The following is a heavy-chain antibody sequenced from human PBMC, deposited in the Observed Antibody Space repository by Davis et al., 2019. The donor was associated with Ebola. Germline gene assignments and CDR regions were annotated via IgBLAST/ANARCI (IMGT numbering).Heavy chain of an antibody. D-gene: IGHD6-13*01. Sequence: SVTVSCQASGGTFSGSAISWVRQAHGQGLEWMGGIVPDFKTANYAQKFQGRVTITADEFPTTAYMDLSGLRSEDTAVYYCAKTARAAGRMIEETRVYKFYYMDVWGKGTTVTVSS. CDR3: AKTARAAGRMIEETRVYKFYYMDV. CDR2: IVPDFKTA. J-gene: IGHJ6*03. CDR1: GGTFSGSA. V-gene: IGHV1-69*13.